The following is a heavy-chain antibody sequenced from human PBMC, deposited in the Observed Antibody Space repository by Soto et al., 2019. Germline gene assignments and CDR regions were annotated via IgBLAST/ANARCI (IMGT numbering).Heavy chain of an antibody. Sequence: QVYLVQSGAEVKKPWSSVKVSCKALRGTFTNYAFSWGRQAPGQGLEGMGGIMPFFGSGNYAQKFQGRINITADESTSSVYLELTSLRSEDTAVYYCARDRAGYYSHFVYWGQGTLVTVSS. CDR2: IMPFFGSG. CDR3: ARDRAGYYSHFVY. CDR1: RGTFTNYA. V-gene: IGHV1-69*01. D-gene: IGHD3-22*01. J-gene: IGHJ4*02.